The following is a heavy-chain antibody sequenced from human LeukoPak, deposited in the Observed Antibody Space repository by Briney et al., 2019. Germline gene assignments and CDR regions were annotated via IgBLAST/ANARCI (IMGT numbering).Heavy chain of an antibody. CDR2: IIPILGIA. D-gene: IGHD3-16*02. Sequence: ASVKVSCKASGGTFSSYAISWVRQAPRQGLEWMGRIIPILGIANYAQKFQGRVTITADKSTSTAYMELSSLRSEDTAVYYCARAGSYTLDYWGQGTLVTVSS. J-gene: IGHJ4*02. CDR3: ARAGSYTLDY. CDR1: GGTFSSYA. V-gene: IGHV1-69*04.